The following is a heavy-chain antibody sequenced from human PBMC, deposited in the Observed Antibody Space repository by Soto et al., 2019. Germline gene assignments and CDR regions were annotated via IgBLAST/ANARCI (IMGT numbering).Heavy chain of an antibody. D-gene: IGHD5-12*01. V-gene: IGHV1-2*04. Sequence: QVQLVQSGAEVRKPGASVTVSCRPSGDSFNDYYIHGVRQAPGQGLEWMGWINPNGGVTKYAQKFQGWVSMTRDTSIRTVYMQLSRLRSDDTAVYYCARESGGATATLDYYYFYMDVWGTGTTVTVSS. J-gene: IGHJ6*03. CDR2: INPNGGVT. CDR1: GDSFNDYY. CDR3: ARESGGATATLDYYYFYMDV.